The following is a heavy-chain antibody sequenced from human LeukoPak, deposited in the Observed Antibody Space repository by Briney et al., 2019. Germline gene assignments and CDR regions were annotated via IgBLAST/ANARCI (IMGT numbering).Heavy chain of an antibody. J-gene: IGHJ3*02. CDR2: INHSGST. Sequence: SETLSLTCAVYGGSFSGYYWSWIRQPPGKGLEWIGEINHSGSTNYNPSLKSRVTISVDTSKNQFSLKLSSVTAADTAVYYCARGLGPTLNGAGRGAFDIWGQGTMVTVSS. D-gene: IGHD6-19*01. V-gene: IGHV4-34*01. CDR1: GGSFSGYY. CDR3: ARGLGPTLNGAGRGAFDI.